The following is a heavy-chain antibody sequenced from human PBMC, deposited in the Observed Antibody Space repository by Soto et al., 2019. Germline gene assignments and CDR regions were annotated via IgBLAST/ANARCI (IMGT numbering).Heavy chain of an antibody. CDR3: ARDGRVVDTGMDV. J-gene: IGHJ6*02. CDR1: GFTFSSYA. Sequence: QVQLVESGGGVVQPGRSLRLSCAASGFTFSSYAMHWVRQAPGKGLEWVAVISYDGSNKYYADSVKGRFTISRDNSKNTVYRQMNSLRAEDTAVYYCARDGRVVDTGMDVWGQGTTVTVSS. CDR2: ISYDGSNK. D-gene: IGHD2-21*01. V-gene: IGHV3-30-3*01.